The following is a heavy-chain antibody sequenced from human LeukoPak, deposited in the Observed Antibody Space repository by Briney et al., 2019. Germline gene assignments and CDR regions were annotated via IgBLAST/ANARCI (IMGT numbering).Heavy chain of an antibody. J-gene: IGHJ4*02. Sequence: PSETLSLTCTVSGDSISSYSWTWIRPPPGKGLEWIGFISYSGSTRCNASFESRVTISIDTSNNQFSMKLTSVTAADTARYYCARVGRGVHTWGSYSFDQWGQGALVTVSS. CDR1: GDSISSYS. CDR2: ISYSGST. V-gene: IGHV4-59*01. CDR3: ARVGRGVHTWGSYSFDQ. D-gene: IGHD3-16*01.